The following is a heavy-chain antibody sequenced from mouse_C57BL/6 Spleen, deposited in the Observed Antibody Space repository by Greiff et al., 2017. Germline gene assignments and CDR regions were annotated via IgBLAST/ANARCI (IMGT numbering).Heavy chain of an antibody. CDR1: GFSFNTYA. J-gene: IGHJ3*01. D-gene: IGHD2-2*01. Sequence: EVHLVESGGGLVQPKGSLKLSCAASGFSFNTYAMNWVRQAPGKGLEWVARIRSKSNNYATYYADSVKDRFTISRDDSESMLYLQMNNLKTEDTAMYYCVREGIYYGYDWAWFAYWGQGTLVTVSA. V-gene: IGHV10-1*01. CDR2: IRSKSNNYAT. CDR3: VREGIYYGYDWAWFAY.